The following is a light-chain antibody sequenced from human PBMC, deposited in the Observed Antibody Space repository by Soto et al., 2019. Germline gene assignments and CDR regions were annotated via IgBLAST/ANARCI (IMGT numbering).Light chain of an antibody. J-gene: IGKJ5*01. CDR2: GAS. V-gene: IGKV3-20*01. CDR3: QQYGYSFSNT. Sequence: EIVLTQSPGTLSLSPGEGATLSCRASQSVSSSYLAWYQQRPGQAPRLLIYGASSRATGIPDRFSGSGSGTDFTLTLISLEPEDLPVYYCQQYGYSFSNTFGQGTRLAIK. CDR1: QSVSSSY.